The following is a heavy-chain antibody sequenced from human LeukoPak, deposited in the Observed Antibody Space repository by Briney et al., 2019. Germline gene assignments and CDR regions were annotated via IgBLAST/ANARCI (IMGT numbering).Heavy chain of an antibody. CDR3: ARGGVAARHGYYYYMDV. CDR1: GFTFSSYS. Sequence: GGSLRLSCAASGFTFSSYSMDWVRQAPGKGLEWVSSISSTSTYIYYADSVKGRFAISRDNAKRSLFLQMNSLRAEDTAVYYCARGGVAARHGYYYYMDVWGKGTTVTVSS. J-gene: IGHJ6*03. D-gene: IGHD6-6*01. CDR2: ISSTSTYI. V-gene: IGHV3-21*01.